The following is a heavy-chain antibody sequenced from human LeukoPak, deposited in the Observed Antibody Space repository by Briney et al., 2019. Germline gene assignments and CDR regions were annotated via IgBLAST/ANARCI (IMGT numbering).Heavy chain of an antibody. J-gene: IGHJ4*02. D-gene: IGHD3-10*01. CDR3: ARAFGGGTRGYYFDY. V-gene: IGHV1-69*04. Sequence: ASVKVSCKASGGTFSSYAISWVRQAPGQGLEWMGRIIPILGIANYAQKFQGRVTITADKSTSTAYMELSSLRSEDTAVYYCARAFGGGTRGYYFDYWGQGTLVTVSS. CDR1: GGTFSSYA. CDR2: IIPILGIA.